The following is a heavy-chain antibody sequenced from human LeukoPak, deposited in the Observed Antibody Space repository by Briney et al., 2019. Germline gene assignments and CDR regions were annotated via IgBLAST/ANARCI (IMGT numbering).Heavy chain of an antibody. J-gene: IGHJ4*02. CDR3: ARGGVGAISY. D-gene: IGHD1-26*01. V-gene: IGHV4-4*07. Sequence: SETLSLTCTVSGGSINSYYWSWIRQPAGKGLEWIGRVYIAGSTKYNPSLKSRVTISVDTSKNQFSLKLSSVTAADTAVYYCARGGVGAISYWGQGTLVTISS. CDR2: VYIAGST. CDR1: GGSINSYY.